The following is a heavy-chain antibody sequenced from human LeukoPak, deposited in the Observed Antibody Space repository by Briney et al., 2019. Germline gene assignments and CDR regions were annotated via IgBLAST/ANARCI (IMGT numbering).Heavy chain of an antibody. CDR2: IYYTGST. CDR1: GGSIRSSTYY. CDR3: ARNYDDTNGYAD. D-gene: IGHD3-22*01. J-gene: IGHJ4*02. Sequence: SETLSLTCTVSGGSIRSSTYYWAWFRPPPGKGLEWIGTIYYTGSTYYKPSLKSRISMSVDTSKNEFSLKLSSVTAADTAVYYCARNYDDTNGYADWGQGTVVTVSS. V-gene: IGHV4-39*01.